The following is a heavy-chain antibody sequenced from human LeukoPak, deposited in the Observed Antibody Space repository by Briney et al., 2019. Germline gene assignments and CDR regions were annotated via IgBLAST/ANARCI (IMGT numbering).Heavy chain of an antibody. CDR1: GGTFSSYA. J-gene: IGHJ3*02. Sequence: SVKVSCKASGGTFSSYAISWVRQAPGQGLEWMGGIVPIFGTANYAQKFQGRVTITADESTSTAYMELSSLRSEDTAVYYCARDMGYYDSSGYYAVGAFDIWGQGTMVTVSS. D-gene: IGHD3-22*01. CDR3: ARDMGYYDSSGYYAVGAFDI. CDR2: IVPIFGTA. V-gene: IGHV1-69*13.